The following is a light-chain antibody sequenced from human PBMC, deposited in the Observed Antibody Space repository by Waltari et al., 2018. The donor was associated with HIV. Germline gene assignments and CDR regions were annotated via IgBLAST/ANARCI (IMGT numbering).Light chain of an antibody. Sequence: QSVLTQPPSVSGAPGQRVTISCTGSTSNIGADYDVHWNQQIPGTAPKLLISGNKNRPSGVPDRFSASKSGTSASLTITGLQAEDEADYFCQSYDITLSASVVFGGGTKLTVL. CDR3: QSYDITLSASVV. CDR1: TSNIGADYD. V-gene: IGLV1-40*01. CDR2: GNK. J-gene: IGLJ2*01.